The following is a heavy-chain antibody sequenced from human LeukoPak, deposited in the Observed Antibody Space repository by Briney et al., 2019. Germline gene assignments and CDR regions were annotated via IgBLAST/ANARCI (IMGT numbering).Heavy chain of an antibody. D-gene: IGHD1-26*01. CDR3: ARASGSYWWFDS. Sequence: GASVKVSCKSSGYTFTSYGISWVRQAPGQGLEWMGWISAYNGNTSYAQKLQGRVTMTTDTSTSTAYMELSRLRSDDTAVYYCARASGSYWWFDSWGQGTLVTVSS. J-gene: IGHJ5*01. V-gene: IGHV1-18*01. CDR1: GYTFTSYG. CDR2: ISAYNGNT.